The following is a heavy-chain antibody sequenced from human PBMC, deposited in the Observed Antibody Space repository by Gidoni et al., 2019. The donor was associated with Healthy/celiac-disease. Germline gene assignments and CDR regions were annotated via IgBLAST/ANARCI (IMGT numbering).Heavy chain of an antibody. CDR3: AKAPGPGIAAAGLPPNY. CDR2: ISWNSGSI. D-gene: IGHD6-13*01. V-gene: IGHV3-9*01. J-gene: IGHJ4*02. CDR1: GFTFDDYA. Sequence: EVQLVESGGGLVQPGRSLRLSCAASGFTFDDYAMHWVRQAPGKGLGWVSGISWNSGSIGYADSVKGRFTISRDNAKNSLYLQMNSLRAEDTALYYCAKAPGPGIAAAGLPPNYWGQGTLVTVSS.